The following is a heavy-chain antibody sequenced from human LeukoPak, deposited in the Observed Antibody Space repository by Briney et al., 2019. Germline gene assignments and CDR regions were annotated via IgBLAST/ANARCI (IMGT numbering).Heavy chain of an antibody. CDR3: ARDRPGTIVVVPAAPEADY. Sequence: ASVKVSCKASGYTFTSYGISWVRQAPGQGLEWMGWMSAYNGNTNYAQKLQGRVTMTTDTSTSTAYMELRSLRSDDTAVYYCARDRPGTIVVVPAAPEADYWGQGTLVTASS. J-gene: IGHJ4*02. D-gene: IGHD2-2*01. CDR2: MSAYNGNT. V-gene: IGHV1-18*01. CDR1: GYTFTSYG.